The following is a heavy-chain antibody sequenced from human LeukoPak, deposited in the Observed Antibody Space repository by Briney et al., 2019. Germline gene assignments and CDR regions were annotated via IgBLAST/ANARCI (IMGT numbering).Heavy chain of an antibody. V-gene: IGHV3-30*18. CDR1: GFTFSSYG. CDR3: ANHDSGSYLGTDY. J-gene: IGHJ4*02. Sequence: GGSLRLSRAASGFTFSSYGMHWVRQAPGKGLEWVAVISYDGSNKYYADSVKGRFTISRDNSKNTLYLQMNSLRAEDTAVYYCANHDSGSYLGTDYWGQGTLVTVSS. CDR2: ISYDGSNK. D-gene: IGHD1-26*01.